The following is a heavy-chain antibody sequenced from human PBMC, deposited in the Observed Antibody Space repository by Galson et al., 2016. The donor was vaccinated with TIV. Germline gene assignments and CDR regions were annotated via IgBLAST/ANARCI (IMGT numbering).Heavy chain of an antibody. CDR3: TWGVDLDV. D-gene: IGHD3-16*01. Sequence: SVKVSCKASGGRLSTYSINWVRQAPGQGLEWMGRIIPVTGIAGYAQKFQDRVTITADTSTSTAYMDLSSLKSEDTAVYYWTWGVDLDVWGNGTTVTVSS. CDR1: GGRLSTYS. CDR2: IIPVTGIA. J-gene: IGHJ6*04. V-gene: IGHV1-69*02.